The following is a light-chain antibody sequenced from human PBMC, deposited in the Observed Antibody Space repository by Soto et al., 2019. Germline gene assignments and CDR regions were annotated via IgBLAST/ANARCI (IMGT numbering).Light chain of an antibody. CDR3: QQYNSYSLT. Sequence: IQMTQAPSSLSASVADRVTITCRASQSISSWLAWYQQKPGKAPKLLIYDASSLESGVPSRFSGSGSGTEFTLTISSLQPDDFATYYCQQYNSYSLTFGGGTKVDIK. CDR2: DAS. J-gene: IGKJ4*01. CDR1: QSISSW. V-gene: IGKV1-5*01.